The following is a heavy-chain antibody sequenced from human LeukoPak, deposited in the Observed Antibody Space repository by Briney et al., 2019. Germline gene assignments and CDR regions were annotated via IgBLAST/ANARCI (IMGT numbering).Heavy chain of an antibody. CDR1: GFTFISYW. V-gene: IGHV3-7*01. J-gene: IGHJ3*02. Sequence: GGSLRLSCAASGFTFISYWMSWVRQAPGKGLEWVANIKQDGSEKYYVDSVKGRFTISRDNANNSLYLRMNSLRAEDTAVYYCAREGQEVLWFGELLGAFDIWGQGTMVTVSS. D-gene: IGHD3-10*01. CDR3: AREGQEVLWFGELLGAFDI. CDR2: IKQDGSEK.